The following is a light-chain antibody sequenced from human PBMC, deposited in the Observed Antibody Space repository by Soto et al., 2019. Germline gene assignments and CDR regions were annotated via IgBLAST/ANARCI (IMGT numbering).Light chain of an antibody. CDR1: SSDVGGYNY. J-gene: IGLJ2*01. V-gene: IGLV2-8*01. Sequence: QSVLTQPPSASGSPGQSVTISCTGSSSDVGGYNYVSWYQQHPGKAPELMIYDVSKRPSGVPDRFSGSKSGNTASLTVSGLQAEDEADYYCSSYAGSNIVVFGGGTKLTVL. CDR3: SSYAGSNIVV. CDR2: DVS.